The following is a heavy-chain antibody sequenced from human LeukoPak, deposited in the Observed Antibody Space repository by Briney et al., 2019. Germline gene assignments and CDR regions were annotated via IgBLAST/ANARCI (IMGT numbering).Heavy chain of an antibody. CDR3: AKDFYYDSSGHITWGAFDI. CDR1: GFTFSSYA. CDR2: ISGSGGST. J-gene: IGHJ3*02. Sequence: GGSLRLSCAASGFTFSSYAMSWVRQAPGKGLEWVSAISGSGGSTYYADSVKGRFTISRDNSKNTLYLQMNSLRAEDTAVYYCAKDFYYDSSGHITWGAFDIWGQGTMVTASS. V-gene: IGHV3-23*01. D-gene: IGHD3-22*01.